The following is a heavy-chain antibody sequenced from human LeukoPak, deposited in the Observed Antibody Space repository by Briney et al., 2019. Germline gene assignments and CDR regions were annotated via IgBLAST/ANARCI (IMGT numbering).Heavy chain of an antibody. CDR3: AKGGGIAVAGTFNY. D-gene: IGHD6-19*01. J-gene: IGHJ4*02. CDR2: ISSDGSTK. Sequence: GGSLRLSCAASGFTFSNYGMHWVRQAPGKGLEWVAVISSDGSTKYYADSVKGRFTISRDNSENTLFVQMNSLRAGDTALYYCAKGGGIAVAGTFNYWGQGTLVAVSS. CDR1: GFTFSNYG. V-gene: IGHV3-30*19.